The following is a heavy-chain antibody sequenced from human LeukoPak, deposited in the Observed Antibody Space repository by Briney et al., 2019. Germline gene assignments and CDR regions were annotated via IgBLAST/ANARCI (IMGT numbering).Heavy chain of an antibody. D-gene: IGHD6-19*01. CDR2: IYTSGST. CDR1: GGSISSYY. J-gene: IGHJ6*03. Sequence: SETLSLTCTVSGGSISSYYWSWIRQPAGKGLEWIGRIYTSGSTNYNPSLKSRVTMSVDTSKNQFSLKLSSVTAADTAVYYCAREEVTRVAGENNYYYYYYMDVWGKGTTVTVSS. CDR3: AREEVTRVAGENNYYYYYYMDV. V-gene: IGHV4-4*07.